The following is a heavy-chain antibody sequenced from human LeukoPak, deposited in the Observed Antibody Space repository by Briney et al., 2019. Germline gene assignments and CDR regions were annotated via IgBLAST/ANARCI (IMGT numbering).Heavy chain of an antibody. CDR1: GGSTSSGSYY. CDR2: IYTSGST. Sequence: SQTLSLTCTVSGGSTSSGSYYWSWIRQPAGKGLEWIGRIYTSGSTNYNPSLKSRVTISVDTSKNRFSLKLRSVTAADTAVYYCAREQEAGYCSGGSCANWFDPWGQGTLVTVSS. J-gene: IGHJ5*02. V-gene: IGHV4-61*02. D-gene: IGHD2-15*01. CDR3: AREQEAGYCSGGSCANWFDP.